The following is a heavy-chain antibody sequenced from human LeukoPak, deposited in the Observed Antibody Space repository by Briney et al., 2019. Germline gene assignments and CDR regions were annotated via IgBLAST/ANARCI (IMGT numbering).Heavy chain of an antibody. J-gene: IGHJ4*02. CDR1: GGSISSYY. CDR2: IYYSGST. V-gene: IGHV4-59*01. CDR3: ARDGYSGSDAL. D-gene: IGHD5-12*01. Sequence: NPSETLSLTCTVSGGSISSYYWSWIRQPPGKGLEWIGYIYYSGSTNYNPSLKSRTTISVDTSQNQFSLKLSSVTAADTAVYYCARDGYSGSDALWGQGTLVTVSS.